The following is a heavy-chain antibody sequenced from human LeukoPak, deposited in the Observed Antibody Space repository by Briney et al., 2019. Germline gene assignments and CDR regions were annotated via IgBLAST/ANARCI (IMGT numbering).Heavy chain of an antibody. Sequence: GGSLRLSCAASGFTFSSYAMHWVRQAPGKGLEWVAVISYDGSNKYYADSVKGRFTISRDNAKNSLYLQMNSLRAEDTAVYYCARDSESSSWGGYFDYWGQGTLVTVSS. D-gene: IGHD6-13*01. J-gene: IGHJ4*02. CDR3: ARDSESSSWGGYFDY. CDR2: ISYDGSNK. CDR1: GFTFSSYA. V-gene: IGHV3-30-3*01.